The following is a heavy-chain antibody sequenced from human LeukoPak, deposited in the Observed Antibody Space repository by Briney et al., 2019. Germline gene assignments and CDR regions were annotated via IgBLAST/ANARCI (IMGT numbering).Heavy chain of an antibody. V-gene: IGHV3-7*01. J-gene: IGHJ4*02. CDR3: ARGCSGGSCRIFDY. D-gene: IGHD2-15*01. CDR1: GFTFSSYW. Sequence: QAGGSLRLSCAASGFTFSSYWMSWVRQAPGKVLEWVANIKQDGSEKYYVDSVKGRFTSSRDNAKNSVYLQMNSLRDEDTAVYYCARGCSGGSCRIFDYWGQGTLVTVSS. CDR2: IKQDGSEK.